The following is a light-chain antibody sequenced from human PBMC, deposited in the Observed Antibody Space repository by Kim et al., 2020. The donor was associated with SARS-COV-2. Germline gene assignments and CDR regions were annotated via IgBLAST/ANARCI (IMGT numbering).Light chain of an antibody. Sequence: QSVLTQPPSVSGAPGQRVSISCTGTNSNIGADFGVHWYQQLPGTAPKLLIYWSKNRPSGVPDRFSGSKSGTSASLTITGLQAQDEGDYYCQSFDSSLGGSVFGGGTKVTVL. V-gene: IGLV1-40*01. CDR3: QSFDSSLGGSV. CDR1: NSNIGADFG. CDR2: WSK. J-gene: IGLJ3*02.